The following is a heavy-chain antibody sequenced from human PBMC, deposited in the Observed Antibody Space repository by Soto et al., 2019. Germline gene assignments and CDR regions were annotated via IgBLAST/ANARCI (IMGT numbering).Heavy chain of an antibody. CDR1: GFTFSSYG. J-gene: IGHJ3*02. CDR3: ARDRDSSGYHHHDAFDI. V-gene: IGHV3-33*01. Sequence: QVQLVESGGGVVQPGRSLRLSCAASGFTFSSYGMHWVRQAPGKGLEWVAVIWYDGSNKYYADSVKGRFTISRDNSKNTLYLQMNSLRAEDTAVYYCARDRDSSGYHHHDAFDIWGQGTMVTVSS. D-gene: IGHD3-22*01. CDR2: IWYDGSNK.